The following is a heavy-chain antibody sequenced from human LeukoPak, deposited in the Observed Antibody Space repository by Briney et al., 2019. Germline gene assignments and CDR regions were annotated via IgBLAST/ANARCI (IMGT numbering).Heavy chain of an antibody. D-gene: IGHD2-2*02. V-gene: IGHV3-74*01. CDR3: AREDIVVVPAAIPHYYYYGMDV. CDR1: GFTFSSYW. J-gene: IGHJ6*02. CDR2: INSDGSST. Sequence: GGSLRLSCAASGFTFSSYWMHWVRQAPGKGLVWVSRINSDGSSTSYADSVKGRFTISRVNAKNSLYLQMNSLRAEDTAVYYCAREDIVVVPAAIPHYYYYGMDVWGQGTTVTVSS.